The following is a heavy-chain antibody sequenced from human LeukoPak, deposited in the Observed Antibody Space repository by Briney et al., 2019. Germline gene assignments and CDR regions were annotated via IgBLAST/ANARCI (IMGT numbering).Heavy chain of an antibody. CDR1: GFTLSSYA. J-gene: IGHJ6*03. CDR2: ISASGGST. CDR3: AKVMKGSERLTMVRGVIIKTAGLYYMDV. D-gene: IGHD3-10*01. V-gene: IGHV3-23*01. Sequence: GGSLTLPCAASGFTLSSYAMRWVRQPPGKGLEWVSSISASGGSTNYADSVKGRFPNSRDNYKNTVYLQMNSMRAEDTAVYYCAKVMKGSERLTMVRGVIIKTAGLYYMDVWGKGTTVTVSS.